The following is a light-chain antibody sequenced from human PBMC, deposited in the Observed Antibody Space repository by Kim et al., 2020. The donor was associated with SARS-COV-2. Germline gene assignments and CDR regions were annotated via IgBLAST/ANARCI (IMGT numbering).Light chain of an antibody. CDR1: SGSIAGNY. CDR3: QSYDSSALYV. V-gene: IGLV6-57*03. Sequence: NSMLTQPQSVSESPGKTVTISCTRTSGSIAGNYVQWYQQRPGSAPTTVIYEDNQRPSGVPDRFSGSIDSSSNSASLTISGVRTEDEAEYYCQSYDSSALYVFGTGTKVTVL. CDR2: EDN. J-gene: IGLJ1*01.